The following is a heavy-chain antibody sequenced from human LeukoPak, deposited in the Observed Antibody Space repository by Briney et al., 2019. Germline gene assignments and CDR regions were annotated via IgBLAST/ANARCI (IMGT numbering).Heavy chain of an antibody. CDR3: ARVPAAYYYFDY. J-gene: IGHJ4*02. D-gene: IGHD2-15*01. CDR1: GGPISSGDYY. CDR2: IYYSGST. Sequence: PSETLSLTCTVSGGPISSGDYYWSWIRQPPGKGLEWIGYIYYSGSTYYNPSLKSRVTISVDTSKNQFSLKLSSVTAADTAVYYCARVPAAYYYFDYWGQETLVTVSS. V-gene: IGHV4-30-4*01.